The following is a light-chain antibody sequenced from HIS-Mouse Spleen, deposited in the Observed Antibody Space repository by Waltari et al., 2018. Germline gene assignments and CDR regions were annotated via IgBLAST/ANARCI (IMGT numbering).Light chain of an antibody. CDR1: NIGGKN. CDR2: DDS. J-gene: IGLJ2*01. V-gene: IGLV3-21*03. Sequence: SYVLTPPPSVSVAPGKTARITCGGNNIGGKNVHWYQQKPGKAPVLVVYDDSDRPSGIPERFSGSNSGNTATLTISRVEAGDEADYYCQVWDSSSDHVVFGGGTKLTVL. CDR3: QVWDSSSDHVV.